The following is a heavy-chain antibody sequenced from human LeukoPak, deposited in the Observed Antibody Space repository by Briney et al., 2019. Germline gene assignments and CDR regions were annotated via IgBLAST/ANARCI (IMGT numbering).Heavy chain of an antibody. D-gene: IGHD4-17*01. J-gene: IGHJ4*02. CDR1: GYTSTGYY. CDR2: INPNSGGT. Sequence: GASVKVSCKASGYTSTGYYMHWVRQAPGQGLEWMGWINPNSGGTNYAQKFQGRVTMTRDTSISTAYMELSRLKSDDTAVYYCARARVGEVFDYWGQGTLVTVSS. V-gene: IGHV1-2*02. CDR3: ARARVGEVFDY.